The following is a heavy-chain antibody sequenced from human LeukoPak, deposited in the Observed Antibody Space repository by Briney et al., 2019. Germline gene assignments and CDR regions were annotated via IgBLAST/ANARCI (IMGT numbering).Heavy chain of an antibody. CDR2: INHSGST. CDR1: GGSFSGYY. CDR3: ARVGYCSGGSCSDV. Sequence: SETLSLTCAVYGGSFSGYYWSWIRQPPGKGLEWIGEINHSGSTNYNPSLKSPVTISVDTSKNQFSLKLSSVTAADTAVYYCARVGYCSGGSCSDVWGKGTTVTVSS. V-gene: IGHV4-34*01. D-gene: IGHD2-15*01. J-gene: IGHJ6*04.